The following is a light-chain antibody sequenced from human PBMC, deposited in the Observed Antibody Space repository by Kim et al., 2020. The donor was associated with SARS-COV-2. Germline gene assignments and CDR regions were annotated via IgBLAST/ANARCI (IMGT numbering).Light chain of an antibody. CDR1: SSSIGAGYD. CDR2: ANN. Sequence: VSIACPGCSSSIGAGYDATWYHQFPGMAPHLLIHANNNRPSAVPARFSGSKAGASASLLITGLQAEDEADYYCQSYDTSLSGWVFGGGTQLTV. CDR3: QSYDTSLSGWV. J-gene: IGLJ2*01. V-gene: IGLV1-40*03.